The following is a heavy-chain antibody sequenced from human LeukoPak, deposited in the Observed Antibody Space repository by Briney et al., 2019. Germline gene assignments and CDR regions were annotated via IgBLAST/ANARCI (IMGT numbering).Heavy chain of an antibody. D-gene: IGHD3-22*01. CDR3: ASQDASIYSESSTSPTYSD. V-gene: IGHV1-69*05. Sequence: GASVKVSCKASGGTFTNYAFNWVRQAPGQGLEWMGRIIPIFDSAHYAQRFQGRITITTDEYSTTAYMTLSSLTSDDTAVYYCASQDASIYSESSTSPTYSDWGQGTLVTVSS. J-gene: IGHJ4*02. CDR2: IIPIFDSA. CDR1: GGTFTNYA.